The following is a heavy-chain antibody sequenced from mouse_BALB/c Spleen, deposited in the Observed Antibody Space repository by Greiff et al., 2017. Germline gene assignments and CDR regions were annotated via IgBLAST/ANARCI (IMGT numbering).Heavy chain of an antibody. CDR1: GFTFSSFG. Sequence: EVQGVESGGGLVQPGGSRKLSCAASGFTFSSFGMHWVRQAPEKGLEWVAYINSDSSTIYYADTVKGRFTISRDNPKNTLFLQMTSLRSEDTAMYYCARYGNYYAMDYWGQGTSVTVSS. CDR2: INSDSSTI. D-gene: IGHD2-1*01. J-gene: IGHJ4*01. V-gene: IGHV5-17*02. CDR3: ARYGNYYAMDY.